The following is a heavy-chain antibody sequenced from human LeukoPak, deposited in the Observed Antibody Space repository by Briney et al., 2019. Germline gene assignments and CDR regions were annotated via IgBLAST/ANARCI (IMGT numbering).Heavy chain of an antibody. CDR1: GVSITSYH. CDR2: IYYSGST. Sequence: PSETLSLTCTVSGVSITSYHWHWIRQPPGKGLEWIGYIYYSGSTNYNPSLKSRVTISVDTSRKHFSLKLHSVSAAHTAVYYCARDRGRATWFDPWGQGTVVTVSS. V-gene: IGHV4-59*01. D-gene: IGHD3-10*01. J-gene: IGHJ5*02. CDR3: ARDRGRATWFDP.